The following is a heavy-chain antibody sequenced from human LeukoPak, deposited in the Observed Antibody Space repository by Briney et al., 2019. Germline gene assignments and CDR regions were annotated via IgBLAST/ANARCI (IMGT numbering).Heavy chain of an antibody. CDR3: ARPRRVMHYMDV. Sequence: SETLSLTCTVSGGSISTSSYYWGWVRQPPGKGLEWIGNIFYSGSTYYSPSLKSRVTISVDTSKNQFSLKLSSVTAADTAVYYCARPRRVMHYMDVWGKGTTVTISS. CDR1: GGSISTSSYY. CDR2: IFYSGST. J-gene: IGHJ6*03. V-gene: IGHV4-39*07.